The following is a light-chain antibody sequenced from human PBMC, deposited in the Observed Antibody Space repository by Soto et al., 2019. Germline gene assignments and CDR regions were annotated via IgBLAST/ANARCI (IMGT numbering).Light chain of an antibody. Sequence: VGDRVTITCQASQDINNYLYWYQQKPGKAPKLLIYDASTLETGVPSRFSGSRSGTHFTLTISSLQPEDIATYYCQQYDSLPITFGQGTRLEIK. V-gene: IGKV1-33*01. J-gene: IGKJ5*01. CDR2: DAS. CDR1: QDINNY. CDR3: QQYDSLPIT.